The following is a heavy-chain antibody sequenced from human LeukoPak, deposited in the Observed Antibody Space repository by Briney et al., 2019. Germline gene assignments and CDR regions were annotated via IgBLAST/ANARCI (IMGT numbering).Heavy chain of an antibody. Sequence: GASVKVSCKVSGYTLTELSMHWVRQAPGKGLEWMGGFDPEDGETIYAQKFQGRVTMTEDTSTDTAYMELSSLRSEDTAVYYRATVSAELPWYYFDYWGQGTLVTVSS. D-gene: IGHD1-26*01. J-gene: IGHJ4*02. CDR1: GYTLTELS. CDR2: FDPEDGET. CDR3: ATVSAELPWYYFDY. V-gene: IGHV1-24*01.